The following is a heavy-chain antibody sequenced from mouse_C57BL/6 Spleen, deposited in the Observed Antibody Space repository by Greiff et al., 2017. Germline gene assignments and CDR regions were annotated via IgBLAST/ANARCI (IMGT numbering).Heavy chain of an antibody. J-gene: IGHJ4*01. CDR3: ARSGTTVVADYAMDY. CDR2: IDPSDSET. V-gene: IGHV1-52*01. CDR1: GYTFTSYW. D-gene: IGHD1-1*01. Sequence: VQLQQPGAELVRPGSSVKLSCKASGYTFTSYWMHWVKQRPIQGLEWIGNIDPSDSETHYNQKFKDKATLTVDKSSSTAYMQLSSLTSEDSAVYYCARSGTTVVADYAMDYWGQGTSVTVSS.